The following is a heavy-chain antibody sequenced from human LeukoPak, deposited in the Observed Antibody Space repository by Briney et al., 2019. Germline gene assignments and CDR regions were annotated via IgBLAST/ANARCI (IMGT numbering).Heavy chain of an antibody. CDR2: INHSGST. CDR1: GGSFSGYY. CDR3: ARGQYRRDY. D-gene: IGHD5-18*01. V-gene: IGHV4-34*01. J-gene: IGHJ4*02. Sequence: PSETLSITCAVYGGSFSGYYWSWIRQPPGKGLEWIGEINHSGSTNYNPSLKSRVTILVDTSKNQFSLILISVTAADTAVYYCARGQYRRDYWGQGTLVTVSS.